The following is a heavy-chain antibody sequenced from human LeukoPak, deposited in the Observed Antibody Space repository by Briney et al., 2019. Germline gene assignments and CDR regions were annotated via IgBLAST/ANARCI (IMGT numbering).Heavy chain of an antibody. D-gene: IGHD6-13*01. CDR2: ISYDGSNK. V-gene: IGHV3-30-3*01. CDR1: GFTFSSYA. J-gene: IGHJ4*02. CDR3: ARAPRYSSSHDY. Sequence: PGRSLGLSCAASGFTFSSYAMHWVRQAPGKGLEWVAVISYDGSNKYYADSVKGRFTISRDNSKNTLYLQMNSLRAEDTAVYYCARAPRYSSSHDYWGQGTLVTVSS.